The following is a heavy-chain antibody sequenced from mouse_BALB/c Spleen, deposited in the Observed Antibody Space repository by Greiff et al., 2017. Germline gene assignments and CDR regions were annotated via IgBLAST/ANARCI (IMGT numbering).Heavy chain of an antibody. D-gene: IGHD1-1*01. V-gene: IGHV14-3*02. Sequence: VQLQQSGAELVKPGASVKLSCTASGFNIKDTYMHWVKQRPEQGLEWIGRIDPANGNTKYDPKFQGKATITADTSSNTAYLQLSSLTSVDTAVYYCARAGSSYVGFDYWGQGTTLTVSS. CDR3: ARAGSSYVGFDY. CDR2: IDPANGNT. J-gene: IGHJ2*01. CDR1: GFNIKDTY.